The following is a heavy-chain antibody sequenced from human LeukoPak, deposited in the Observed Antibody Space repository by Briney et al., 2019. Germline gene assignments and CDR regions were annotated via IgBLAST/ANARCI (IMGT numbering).Heavy chain of an antibody. V-gene: IGHV4-31*03. Sequence: SETLSLTCTVSGGSISSGGYYWSWIRQHPGKGLEWIGYIYYSGSTYYNPSLKSRVTISVDTSKNQFSLKLSSVTAADTAVYYCARDHTIFGVVDQSWGQGTLVTVSS. CDR1: GGSISSGGYY. J-gene: IGHJ4*02. D-gene: IGHD3-3*01. CDR2: IYYSGST. CDR3: ARDHTIFGVVDQS.